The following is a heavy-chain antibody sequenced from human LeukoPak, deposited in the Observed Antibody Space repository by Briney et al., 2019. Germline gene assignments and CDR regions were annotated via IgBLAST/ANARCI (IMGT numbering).Heavy chain of an antibody. D-gene: IGHD4-11*01. Sequence: SETLSLTCTVSGGSISSSSYYWGWIRQPPGKGLEWIGSIYYSGSTYYNPSLKSRVTISVDTSNNHFSLKLSSVTAADTAVYYCARYALTVTTNNWFDPWGQGTLVTVSS. V-gene: IGHV4-39*07. CDR3: ARYALTVTTNNWFDP. J-gene: IGHJ5*02. CDR1: GGSISSSSYY. CDR2: IYYSGST.